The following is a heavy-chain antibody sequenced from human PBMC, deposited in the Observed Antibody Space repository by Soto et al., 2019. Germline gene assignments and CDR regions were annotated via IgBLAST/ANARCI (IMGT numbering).Heavy chain of an antibody. CDR3: ARGGRRGYNYYYYGMDV. V-gene: IGHV1-18*01. D-gene: IGHD5-12*01. J-gene: IGHJ6*02. CDR2: ISAYNGNT. CDR1: GYTFTSYG. Sequence: GASVKVSCKASGYTFTSYGISWVRQAPGQGLEWMGWISAYNGNTNYAQKLQGRVTMTTDTSTSTAYMELRSLRSDDTAVYYCARGGRRGYNYYYYGMDVWGQGTTVTVSS.